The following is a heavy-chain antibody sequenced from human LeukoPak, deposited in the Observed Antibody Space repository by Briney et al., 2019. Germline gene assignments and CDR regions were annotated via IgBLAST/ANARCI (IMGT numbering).Heavy chain of an antibody. D-gene: IGHD1-26*01. CDR1: GFTFSSYG. Sequence: GGSLRLSCAASGFTFSSYGMHWVRQAPGKGLVWVAFIRYDGSDKYYGDSVKGQFTISRDNSKNTRYMQMTSMRAEDTAVYYCAQAASGTYYGLGDYFDYWGKGTLVTVSS. CDR3: AQAASGTYYGLGDYFDY. CDR2: IRYDGSDK. J-gene: IGHJ4*02. V-gene: IGHV3-30*02.